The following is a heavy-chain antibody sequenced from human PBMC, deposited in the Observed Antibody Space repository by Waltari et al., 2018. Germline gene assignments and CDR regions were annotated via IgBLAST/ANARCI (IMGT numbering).Heavy chain of an antibody. CDR2: ILPIFGTA. V-gene: IGHV1-69*05. CDR1: GGTFSSYA. CDR3: ARDTNYYDSSGYAHYDAFDI. D-gene: IGHD3-22*01. Sequence: QVQLVPSGAEVKKPGSSVKVSCKASGGTFSSYAISWVRTAPGQGSEWMGGILPIFGTANYAQKFQGRVTITTDESTSTAYMELSSLRSEDTAVYYCARDTNYYDSSGYAHYDAFDIWGQGTMVTVSS. J-gene: IGHJ3*02.